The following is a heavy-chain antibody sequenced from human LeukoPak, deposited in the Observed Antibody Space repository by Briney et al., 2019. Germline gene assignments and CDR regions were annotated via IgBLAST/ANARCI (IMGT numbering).Heavy chain of an antibody. V-gene: IGHV1-69*06. J-gene: IGHJ4*02. Sequence: SVKVSCKASGRTFSSYAISWVRQAPGPGLEWMGRIIPIFGTANYAQKFQGRVTITADKSTSTAYMGLSSLRSEDTAVYYCARKAVAGTGGDYWGQGALVTVSS. D-gene: IGHD6-19*01. CDR2: IIPIFGTA. CDR3: ARKAVAGTGGDY. CDR1: GRTFSSYA.